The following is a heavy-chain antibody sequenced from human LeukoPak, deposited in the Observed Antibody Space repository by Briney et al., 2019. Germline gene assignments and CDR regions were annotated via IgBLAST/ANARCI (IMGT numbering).Heavy chain of an antibody. J-gene: IGHJ4*02. D-gene: IGHD3-10*01. V-gene: IGHV4-59*12. CDR2: IYYTGNT. Sequence: SETLSLTCTVSGGSISSYYWGCIRQPPGKGLEWIGYIYYTGNTNYNPPLNSRVTISVDTSKNQCSLNLSSVTAADTAVYYCARAGTNRYYFDFWPRGTLVSVSS. CDR1: GGSISSYY. CDR3: ARAGTNRYYFDF.